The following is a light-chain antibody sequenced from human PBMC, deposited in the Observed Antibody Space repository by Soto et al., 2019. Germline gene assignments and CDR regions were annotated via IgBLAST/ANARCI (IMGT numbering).Light chain of an antibody. V-gene: IGKV1-33*01. CDR3: QQSDSLPIT. Sequence: DIQMTQSPSSLSASVGDRVTITCRAGQDISNYLNWYQQRPGKAPKPLIYDASNLERGVPSRFSGTRSGTHFTFAITSLQPEDVATYYCQQSDSLPITFGQGTRLEI. CDR1: QDISNY. J-gene: IGKJ5*01. CDR2: DAS.